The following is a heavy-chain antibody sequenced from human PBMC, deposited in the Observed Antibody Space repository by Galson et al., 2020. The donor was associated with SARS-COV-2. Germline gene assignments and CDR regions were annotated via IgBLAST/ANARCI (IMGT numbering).Heavy chain of an antibody. Sequence: GESLKISCATSGFKFRAYWMNWVRQGPGKGLEWVANIRSNGEKFYVDSVKGRFTISRDNAQNSLYLEMKNLRTEDTGVYYCARDDFSLEGPHDAFDIWGQGTLVTVSS. CDR1: GFKFRAYW. J-gene: IGHJ3*02. V-gene: IGHV3-7*03. D-gene: IGHD4-4*01. CDR3: ARDDFSLEGPHDAFDI. CDR2: IRSNGEK.